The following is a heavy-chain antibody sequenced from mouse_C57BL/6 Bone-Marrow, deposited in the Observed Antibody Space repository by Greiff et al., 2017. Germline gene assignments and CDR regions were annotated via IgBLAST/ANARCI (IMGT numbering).Heavy chain of an antibody. V-gene: IGHV10-1*01. Sequence: EVKLMESGGGLVQPKGSLKLSCAASGFSFNTYAMNWVRQAPGKGLEWVARIRSKSNNYATYYADSVKDRFTISRDDSESMLYLQMNNLKTEDTAMYYCVVITTAFYYAMDYWGQGTSVTVSS. CDR3: VVITTAFYYAMDY. D-gene: IGHD1-1*01. J-gene: IGHJ4*01. CDR1: GFSFNTYA. CDR2: IRSKSNNYAT.